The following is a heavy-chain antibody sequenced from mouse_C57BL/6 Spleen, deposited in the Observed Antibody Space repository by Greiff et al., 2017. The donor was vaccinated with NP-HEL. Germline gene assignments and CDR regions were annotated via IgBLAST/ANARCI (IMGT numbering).Heavy chain of an antibody. V-gene: IGHV10-1*01. CDR2: IRSKSNNYAT. J-gene: IGHJ2*01. D-gene: IGHD1-1*01. Sequence: VQLKESGGGLVQPKGSLKLSCAASGFSFNTYAMNWVRQAPGKGLEWVARIRSKSNNYATYYADSVKDRFTISRDDSESMLYLQMNNLKTEDTAMYYCVRQDTTVVFDYWGQGTTLTVSS. CDR3: VRQDTTVVFDY. CDR1: GFSFNTYA.